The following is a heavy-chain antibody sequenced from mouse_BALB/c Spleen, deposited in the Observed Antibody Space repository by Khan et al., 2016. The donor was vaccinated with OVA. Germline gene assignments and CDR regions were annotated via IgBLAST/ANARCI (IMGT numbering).Heavy chain of an antibody. J-gene: IGHJ2*01. V-gene: IGHV1-7*01. Sequence: VELVESGAELAKPGASVKMSCKASGYTFTSYWMHWVKQRPGQGLEWIGYINPTSGYTDYNEKFKDKATLSADKSSSTAYMPLSSLTSEDSAVYYCARDRIDYWGQGTTLTVSS. CDR3: ARDRIDY. CDR1: GYTFTSYW. CDR2: INPTSGYT.